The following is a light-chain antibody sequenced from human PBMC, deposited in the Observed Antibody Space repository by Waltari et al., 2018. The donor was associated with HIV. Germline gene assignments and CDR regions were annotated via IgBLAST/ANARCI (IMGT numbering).Light chain of an antibody. Sequence: NFMLTQPHSVSESPGKTVTISCTRSSGRIASNYVQWYQQRPGSAPPTVIYDDNQRPSGVPDRFSGSIDSSSNSASLTISGLKTEDEADYYCQSYDSSNQVFGGGTKLTVL. CDR1: SGRIASNY. J-gene: IGLJ3*02. V-gene: IGLV6-57*03. CDR2: DDN. CDR3: QSYDSSNQV.